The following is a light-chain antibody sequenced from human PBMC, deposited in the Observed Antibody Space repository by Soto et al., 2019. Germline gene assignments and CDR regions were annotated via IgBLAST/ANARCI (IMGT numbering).Light chain of an antibody. CDR1: QSVSASY. Sequence: DIVLTQSPGTLSLSPGDRATLSCRASQSVSASYLAWYQQKPGQAPRLLIYGAYSRATGIPDRFSDSGSGTDFTLTIRGLEPEDFAVYYCKQYGNSRGTFGQGTKADIK. CDR3: KQYGNSRGT. CDR2: GAY. V-gene: IGKV3-20*01. J-gene: IGKJ1*01.